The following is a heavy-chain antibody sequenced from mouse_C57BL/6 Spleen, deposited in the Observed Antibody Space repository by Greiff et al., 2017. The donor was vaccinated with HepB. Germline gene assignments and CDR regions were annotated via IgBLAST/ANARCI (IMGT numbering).Heavy chain of an antibody. Sequence: VQLQQSGPELVKPGASVKISCKASGYAFSSSWMNWVKQRPGKGLEWIGRIYPGDGDTNYNGKFKGKATLTADKSSSTAYMPLSSLTSEDSAVYFCARALLDYFDYWGQGTTLTVSS. D-gene: IGHD2-1*01. CDR1: GYAFSSSW. CDR3: ARALLDYFDY. J-gene: IGHJ2*01. V-gene: IGHV1-82*01. CDR2: IYPGDGDT.